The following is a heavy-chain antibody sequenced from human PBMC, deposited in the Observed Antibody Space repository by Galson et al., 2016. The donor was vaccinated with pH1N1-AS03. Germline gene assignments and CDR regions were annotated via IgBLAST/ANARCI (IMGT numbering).Heavy chain of an antibody. D-gene: IGHD3-16*01. J-gene: IGHJ6*02. CDR2: ISSSRRNI. V-gene: IGHV3-48*01. CDR1: GFTFSSYS. CDR3: ARDALGGEYGMDV. Sequence: SLRLSCAASGFTFSSYSMNWVRQAPGKGLEWVSYISSSRRNICYADSVKGRFTISTDNAKNSLYLQMSSLRAEDTAVYYCARDALGGEYGMDVWGQGTTVTVSS.